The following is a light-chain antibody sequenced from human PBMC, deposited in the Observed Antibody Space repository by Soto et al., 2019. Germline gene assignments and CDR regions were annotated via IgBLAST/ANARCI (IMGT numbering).Light chain of an antibody. Sequence: QSVLTQPPSASGSPGQSVTISCTGTRSDVGGYNYVSWYQQHPGKAPKLIIYEVTKRPSGVPDRFSGSKSGNTASLTVSGLQAEDEADYYCSSYAGSNNVFGGGTKVTVL. J-gene: IGLJ2*01. CDR2: EVT. CDR1: RSDVGGYNY. CDR3: SSYAGSNNV. V-gene: IGLV2-8*01.